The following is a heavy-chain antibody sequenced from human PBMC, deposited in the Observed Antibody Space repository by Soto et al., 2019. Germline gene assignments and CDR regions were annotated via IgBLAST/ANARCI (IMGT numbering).Heavy chain of an antibody. CDR3: ARLGRWLQALDS. CDR2: IYYSGST. D-gene: IGHD5-12*01. J-gene: IGHJ4*02. Sequence: QVQLQESGPGLVKPSETLSLTCTVSGGSISSYYWSWIRQPPGKGLEWVGYIYYSGSTTYNPSLKSRLPISVDTSKNQFSLKLRSVTAADTAVYYCARLGRWLQALDSWGQGTLVTVSS. V-gene: IGHV4-59*08. CDR1: GGSISSYY.